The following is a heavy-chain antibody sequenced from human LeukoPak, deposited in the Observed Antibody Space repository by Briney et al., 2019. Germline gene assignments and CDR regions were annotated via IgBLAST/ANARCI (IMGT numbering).Heavy chain of an antibody. CDR1: GFTFSSLA. Sequence: GGSLSLSCAASGFTFSSLAMSCVRQAPGKGLEWVSAISGSGVSTYYANSVKGRFTISRANSKNTLYLQMNRLRVEDTAVYYCAKDNDILTGRDYWGQGTLVTVSS. CDR2: ISGSGVST. J-gene: IGHJ4*02. D-gene: IGHD3-9*01. V-gene: IGHV3-23*01. CDR3: AKDNDILTGRDY.